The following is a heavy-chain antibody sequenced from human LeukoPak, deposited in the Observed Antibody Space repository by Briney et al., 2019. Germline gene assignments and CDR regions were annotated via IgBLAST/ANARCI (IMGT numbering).Heavy chain of an antibody. J-gene: IGHJ4*02. V-gene: IGHV3-7*01. CDR1: GFTFSSYW. CDR3: ASATYYYDSSGYSRDY. CDR2: IKQDGSEK. Sequence: GGSLRLSCAASGFTFSSYWMSWVRQAPGKGREWVANIKQDGSEKYYVDSVKGRFTISRDNAKNSLYPQMNSLRAEDTAVYYCASATYYYDSSGYSRDYWGQGTLVTVSS. D-gene: IGHD3-22*01.